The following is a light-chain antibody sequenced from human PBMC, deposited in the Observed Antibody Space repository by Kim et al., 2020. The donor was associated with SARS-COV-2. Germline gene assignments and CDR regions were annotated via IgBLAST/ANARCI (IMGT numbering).Light chain of an antibody. CDR1: ALPKQF. CDR3: QSADSSGTWV. J-gene: IGLJ3*02. CDR2: QDS. V-gene: IGLV3-25*03. Sequence: SYELTQPPSVSVSPGQTARITCSGDALPKQFAYWYQQKPGQAPVLVIYQDSKRPSGIPERFSGSSSGKTVTLTISGVQAGDEADYYCQSADSSGTWVFGGGTQLTVL.